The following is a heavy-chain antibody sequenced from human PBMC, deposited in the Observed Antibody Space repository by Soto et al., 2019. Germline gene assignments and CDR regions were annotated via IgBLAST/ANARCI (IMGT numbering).Heavy chain of an antibody. CDR2: IYYSGST. D-gene: IGHD3-16*02. J-gene: IGHJ6*03. V-gene: IGHV4-59*08. CDR3: ARHPAIMITFGGVIVVDYYYMDV. Sequence: QVQLQESGPGLVKPSETLSLTCTVSGGSISSYYWSWIRQPPGKGLEWIGYIYYSGSTNYNPSLKSRVTISVDTSKNQFSLKLSSVTAADTAVYYCARHPAIMITFGGVIVVDYYYMDVWGKGTTVTVSS. CDR1: GGSISSYY.